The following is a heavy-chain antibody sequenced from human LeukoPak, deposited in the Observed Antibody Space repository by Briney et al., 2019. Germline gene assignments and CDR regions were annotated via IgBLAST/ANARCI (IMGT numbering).Heavy chain of an antibody. J-gene: IGHJ5*02. Sequence: ASVKVSCKASGYTFTGYYMHWVRQAPGQGLEWMGWINPNSGGTNYAQKFQGRVTMTRDTSISTAYMELTRLTSDDTAVYYCARQWLGWFDPWGQGTLVTVSS. CDR2: INPNSGGT. CDR1: GYTFTGYY. D-gene: IGHD6-19*01. CDR3: ARQWLGWFDP. V-gene: IGHV1-2*02.